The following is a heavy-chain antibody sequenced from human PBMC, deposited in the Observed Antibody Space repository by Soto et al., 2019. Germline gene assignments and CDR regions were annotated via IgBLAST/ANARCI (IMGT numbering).Heavy chain of an antibody. D-gene: IGHD5-12*01. V-gene: IGHV1-69*12. CDR1: GGTFSSYA. J-gene: IGHJ4*02. CDR3: VRVVAIPGYPDH. Sequence: QVQLVQSGAGVRQPASSVKVSCKTSGGTFSSYAISWVRQAPGQGLEWMGGIVPIVGTTTYAQKFQGRVTITADEATSTAYMQLSRLRSDDTAVYYCVRVVAIPGYPDHWGQGTLVTVSS. CDR2: IVPIVGTT.